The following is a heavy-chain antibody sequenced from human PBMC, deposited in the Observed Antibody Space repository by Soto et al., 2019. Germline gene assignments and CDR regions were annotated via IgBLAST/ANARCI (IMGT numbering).Heavy chain of an antibody. Sequence: SETLSLTCTVSGVSVSSGDHYWSWLRQPPGKGLESIVYIQYGASTYYNPSLTSRTTISVDTSKNQFSLMLRSVTAADTAVYYCARGRGYGYGIDYWGQGTLVTVSS. V-gene: IGHV4-30-4*01. CDR3: ARGRGYGYGIDY. D-gene: IGHD5-18*01. CDR1: GVSVSSGDHY. CDR2: IQYGAST. J-gene: IGHJ4*02.